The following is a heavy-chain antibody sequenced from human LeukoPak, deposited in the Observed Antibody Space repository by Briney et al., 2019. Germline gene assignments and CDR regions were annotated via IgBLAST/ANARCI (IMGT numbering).Heavy chain of an antibody. V-gene: IGHV4-4*07. J-gene: IGHJ6*03. Sequence: PSETLSLTCTVSGGSISSYYWSWIRQPAGKGLEWIGRIYTSGSTNYNPSLKSRVTMSVDTSKNQFSLKLGSVTAADTAVYYCARERGELYYYYYMDVWGKGTTVTVSS. CDR1: GGSISSYY. CDR2: IYTSGST. D-gene: IGHD1-26*01. CDR3: ARERGELYYYYYMDV.